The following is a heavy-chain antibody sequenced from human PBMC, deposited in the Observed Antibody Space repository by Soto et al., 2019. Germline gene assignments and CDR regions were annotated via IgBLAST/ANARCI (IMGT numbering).Heavy chain of an antibody. Sequence: QVHLQESGPGLAKPSGTLSLTCAVSGGSITTNWWSWVRQPPGKGLEWIGEIYHSGTTNSNQSLRGRVTISVDKSNHQFSPNLNAVTAADSAIYSFAQHIAVPRTRGFDYWGQGNLVTVSS. V-gene: IGHV4-4*02. D-gene: IGHD6-19*01. CDR3: AQHIAVPRTRGFDY. CDR2: IYHSGTT. J-gene: IGHJ4*02. CDR1: GGSITTNW.